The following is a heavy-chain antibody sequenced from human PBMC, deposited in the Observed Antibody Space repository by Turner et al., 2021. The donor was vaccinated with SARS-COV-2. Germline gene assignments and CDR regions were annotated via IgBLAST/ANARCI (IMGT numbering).Heavy chain of an antibody. V-gene: IGHV3-30*04. J-gene: IGHJ4*02. Sequence: QVQLVGSGGGAVQSGGSLILDCAASGFSFSSYAMHWVRQATGKGLEWVAIISYDGRNKYYADSVKGRFTSSRDDSKSTLYLQMNSLSPEDTSIYYCARERRVYYAEYWGQGTLVTVSS. CDR2: ISYDGRNK. CDR3: ARERRVYYAEY. CDR1: GFSFSSYA. D-gene: IGHD3-3*01.